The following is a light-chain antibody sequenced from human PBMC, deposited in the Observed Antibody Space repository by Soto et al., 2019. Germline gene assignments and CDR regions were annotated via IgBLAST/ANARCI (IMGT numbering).Light chain of an antibody. V-gene: IGKV3-20*01. CDR3: QQYGSSPRT. Sequence: EIVLTQSPATLSLSPGERATLSCRASQSVSSYLAWYQQKPGQAPRLLIYDASSRATGIPDRFRGSGSETDFTLTISRLEPEDFAVYYCQQYGSSPRTFGQGTKVDIK. CDR2: DAS. J-gene: IGKJ1*01. CDR1: QSVSSY.